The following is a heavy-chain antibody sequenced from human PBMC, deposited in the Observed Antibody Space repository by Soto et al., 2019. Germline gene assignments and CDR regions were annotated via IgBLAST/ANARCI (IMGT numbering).Heavy chain of an antibody. CDR3: ARDQALRLGHDCSGGSCYPASNWFDP. D-gene: IGHD2-15*01. CDR2: IYYSGST. Sequence: SETLSLTCTVSGGSISSGGYYWSWIRQHPGKGLEWIGYIYYSGSTYYNPSLKSRVTISVDTSKNQFSLKLSSVTAADTAVYYCARDQALRLGHDCSGGSCYPASNWFDPWGQGTLVTVSS. CDR1: GGSISSGGYY. J-gene: IGHJ5*02. V-gene: IGHV4-31*03.